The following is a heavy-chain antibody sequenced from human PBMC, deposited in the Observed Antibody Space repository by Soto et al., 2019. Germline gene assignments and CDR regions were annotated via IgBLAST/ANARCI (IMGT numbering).Heavy chain of an antibody. CDR3: ARDMYSSDYFVKWFAP. CDR2: ISHDGSNK. CDR1: GFSFSSYA. V-gene: IGHV3-30-3*01. D-gene: IGHD6-19*01. J-gene: IGHJ5*02. Sequence: QVRLVESGGGVVQPGRSLRLSCTASGFSFSSYAMYWFRQPPGKGLEWLAVISHDGSNKHDADSVKGRVTVSRDNSNHSLDLQLNSLRGEDTAMYYCARDMYSSDYFVKWFAPWGQGTLVTVSS.